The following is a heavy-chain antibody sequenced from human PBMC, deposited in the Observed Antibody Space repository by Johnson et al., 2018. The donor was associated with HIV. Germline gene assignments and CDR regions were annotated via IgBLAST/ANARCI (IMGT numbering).Heavy chain of an antibody. CDR3: VRAQFLEWLFFDSCDI. J-gene: IGHJ3*02. V-gene: IGHV3-30-3*01. D-gene: IGHD3-3*01. Sequence: QVQLVESGGGVVQPGRSLRLSCAASGFTFSSYAMHWVRQAPGKGLEWVAVISYDGSNKYYADSVKGRFTISRDNSKNTLYLQMKSLRAEDTALYYCVRAQFLEWLFFDSCDIWGQGTMVTVAS. CDR2: ISYDGSNK. CDR1: GFTFSSYA.